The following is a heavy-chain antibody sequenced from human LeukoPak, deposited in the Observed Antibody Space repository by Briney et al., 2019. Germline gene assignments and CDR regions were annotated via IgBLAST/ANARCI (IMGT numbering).Heavy chain of an antibody. V-gene: IGHV4-30-2*01. CDR3: ARRGTNFWFDP. J-gene: IGHJ5*02. Sequence: SQTPSLTCAVSGDSITSGGCSWGWLRQPPGKGLEWIGHIYHSGSTFYNSSLNSRVAISVDVSRNQFSLNLNSVTAADTAMYYCARRGTNFWFDPWGQGILVTVSS. CDR2: IYHSGST. D-gene: IGHD1-1*01. CDR1: GDSITSGGCS.